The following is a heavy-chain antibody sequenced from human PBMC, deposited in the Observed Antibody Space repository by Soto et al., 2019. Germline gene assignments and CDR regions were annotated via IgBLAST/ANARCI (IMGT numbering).Heavy chain of an antibody. V-gene: IGHV3-30*18. D-gene: IGHD2-21*02. CDR2: ISYDGSNK. CDR3: GQTAHGGSDYYYGMDV. J-gene: IGHJ6*02. Sequence: QVQLVESGGGVVQPGRSLRLSCAASGFTFSSYGMHWVRQAPGKGLEWVTGISYDGSNKYYADSVTGRFTISRDKSKEALYLQMGGMRAEDTAVYYCGQTAHGGSDYYYGMDVWGLGTTGTVSS. CDR1: GFTFSSYG.